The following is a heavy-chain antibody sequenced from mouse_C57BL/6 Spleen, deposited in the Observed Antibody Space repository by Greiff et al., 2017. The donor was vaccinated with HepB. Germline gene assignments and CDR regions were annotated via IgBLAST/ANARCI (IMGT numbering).Heavy chain of an antibody. CDR2: INPYNGGT. Sequence: EVQLQQSGPVLVKPGASVKMSCKASGYTFTDYYMNWVKQSHGKSLEWIGVINPYNGGTSYNQKFKGKATLTVDKSSSTAYMERNSLTSEDSAVYYCARTSEAYYSNYDAMDYWGQGTSVTVSS. D-gene: IGHD2-5*01. J-gene: IGHJ4*01. V-gene: IGHV1-19*01. CDR3: ARTSEAYYSNYDAMDY. CDR1: GYTFTDYY.